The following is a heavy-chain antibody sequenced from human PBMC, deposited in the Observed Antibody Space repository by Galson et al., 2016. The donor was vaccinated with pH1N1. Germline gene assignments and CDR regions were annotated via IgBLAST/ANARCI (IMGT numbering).Heavy chain of an antibody. J-gene: IGHJ4*02. CDR3: ARGGYWVY. CDR2: IDPSGGST. V-gene: IGHV1-46*01. Sequence: CKASGHTFTTQYVNWVRQAPGQGLEWLGVIDPSGGSTTYAQKFQGRVTVTVDTSTSTVYMELSSLRSDDTAMYYCARGGYWVYWGQGTLVTVSS. CDR1: GHTFTTQY. D-gene: IGHD3-22*01.